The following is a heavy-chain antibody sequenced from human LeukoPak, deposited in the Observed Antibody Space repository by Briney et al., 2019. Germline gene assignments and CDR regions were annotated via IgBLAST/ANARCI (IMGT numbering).Heavy chain of an antibody. V-gene: IGHV3-23*01. CDR3: AKSAHEAAVAATAFDY. J-gene: IGHJ4*02. D-gene: IGHD6-19*01. Sequence: GGSLRLSCAASGFTFSSCAMSWVRQAPGKGLEWVSGISGSGGTTDYADSVKGRFTISRDNSKNTLYLQMHSLRAEDTAVYYCAKSAHEAAVAATAFDYWDQGTLVTVSS. CDR2: ISGSGGTT. CDR1: GFTFSSCA.